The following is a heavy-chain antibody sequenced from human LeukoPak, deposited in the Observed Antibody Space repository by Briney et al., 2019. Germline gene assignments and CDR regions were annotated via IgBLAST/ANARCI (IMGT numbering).Heavy chain of an antibody. Sequence: SETLSLTCTVSGGSISSGGYYWSWIRQHPGKGLEWIGRIYTSGSTNYNPSLKSRVTMSVDTSKNQFSLKLSSVTAADTAVYYCARDLGVTTFDYYYYYGMDVWGQGTTVTVSS. CDR2: IYTSGST. J-gene: IGHJ6*02. V-gene: IGHV4-61*02. D-gene: IGHD4-17*01. CDR1: GGSISSGGYY. CDR3: ARDLGVTTFDYYYYYGMDV.